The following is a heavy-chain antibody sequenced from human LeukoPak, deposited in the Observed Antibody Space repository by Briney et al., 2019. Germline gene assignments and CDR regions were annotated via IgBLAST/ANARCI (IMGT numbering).Heavy chain of an antibody. CDR2: IYPGDSDT. CDR3: ASHLYCSSTSCYGEGYYYGMDV. J-gene: IGHJ6*02. CDR1: GYSFTSYW. V-gene: IGHV5-51*01. D-gene: IGHD2-2*01. Sequence: GESLKISCKGSGYSFTSYWIGWVRQMPGKGLEWMGIIYPGDSDTRYSPSFQGQVTISADKSISTAYLQWSSLKAPDTAMYYCASHLYCSSTSCYGEGYYYGMDVWGQGTTVTVSS.